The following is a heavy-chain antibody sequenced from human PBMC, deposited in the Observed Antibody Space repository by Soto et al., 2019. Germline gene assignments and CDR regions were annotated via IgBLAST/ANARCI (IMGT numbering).Heavy chain of an antibody. Sequence: QVQMVQSGGEVKKAGASVKVTCRASGYTFNSFGISWVRQAPGQGLEWMGWISAYDGNTNYAQKLQHRVTLTTDTSTSTAYMELRSLTSDDTAVYYCARDYSAVAGLTFLDYWGQGTLVTVSS. CDR3: ARDYSAVAGLTFLDY. V-gene: IGHV1-18*01. CDR2: ISAYDGNT. D-gene: IGHD6-19*01. CDR1: GYTFNSFG. J-gene: IGHJ4*02.